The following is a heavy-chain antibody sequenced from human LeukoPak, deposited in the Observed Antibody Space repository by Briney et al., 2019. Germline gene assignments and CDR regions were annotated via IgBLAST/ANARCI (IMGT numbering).Heavy chain of an antibody. CDR3: AKGALALWINDIDY. V-gene: IGHV3-23*01. J-gene: IGHJ4*02. CDR2: ISVSGNT. D-gene: IGHD2-2*03. CDR1: GFTLSSYA. Sequence: GGSLRLSCAASGFTLSSYAMSWVRQGPGKGLEWVSAISVSGNTYHADSVKGRFTISRDSSKNTLYLQMNSLRAEDTAVYYCAKGALALWINDIDYWGQGTLVTVSS.